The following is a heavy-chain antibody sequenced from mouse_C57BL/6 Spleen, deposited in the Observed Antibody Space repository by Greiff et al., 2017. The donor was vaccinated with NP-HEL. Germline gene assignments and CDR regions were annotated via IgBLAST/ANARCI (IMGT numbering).Heavy chain of an antibody. V-gene: IGHV1-42*01. J-gene: IGHJ2*01. D-gene: IGHD3-3*01. CDR1: GYSFTGYY. Sequence: EVQLQQSGPELVKPGASVKISCKASGYSFTGYYMNWVKQSPEKSLEWIGEINPSTGGTTYNQKFKAKATLTVDKSSSTAYMQLKSLTSEDSAVYYCARLGQYYFDYWGQGTTLTVSS. CDR2: INPSTGGT. CDR3: ARLGQYYFDY.